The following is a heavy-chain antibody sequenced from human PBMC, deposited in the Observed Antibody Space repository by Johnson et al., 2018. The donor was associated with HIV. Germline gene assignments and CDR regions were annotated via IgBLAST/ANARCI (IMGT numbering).Heavy chain of an antibody. CDR1: GFTVSSNY. CDR3: AKDMGRYSGSYGNYDAFDI. Sequence: QVQLVESGGGLVQPGGSLRLSCAASGFTVSSNYMSWVRQAPGKGLEWVAVISHDGSKKYYADSVEGRFTISRDNSKNSLYLQMNSLRTEDTALYYCAKDMGRYSGSYGNYDAFDIWGQGTMVTVSS. J-gene: IGHJ3*02. D-gene: IGHD1-26*01. V-gene: IGHV3-30*18. CDR2: ISHDGSKK.